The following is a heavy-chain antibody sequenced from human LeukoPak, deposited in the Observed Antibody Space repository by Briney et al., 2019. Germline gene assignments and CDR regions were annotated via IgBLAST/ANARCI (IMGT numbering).Heavy chain of an antibody. V-gene: IGHV3-11*05. CDR1: GFTFSDYY. CDR2: ISSSSSYT. D-gene: IGHD1-26*01. CDR3: AREGRATRYAFDI. J-gene: IGHJ3*02. Sequence: GGSLRLSCAASGFTFSDYYMSWIRQAPGKGLEWVSYISSSSSYTNYADSVKGRFTISRDNTKNSLYLQMSSLRAEDTAVYYCAREGRATRYAFDIWGQGTMVTVSS.